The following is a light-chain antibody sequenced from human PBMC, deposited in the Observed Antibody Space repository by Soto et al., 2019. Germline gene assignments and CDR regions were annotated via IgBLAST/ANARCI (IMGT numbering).Light chain of an antibody. V-gene: IGKV2-28*01. CDR1: QSLLHSNGYNY. CDR2: LGS. J-gene: IGKJ1*01. CDR3: MQALQTPWT. Sequence: DIVMTQSPLSLPVTPGEPASISCRSSQSLLHSNGYNYLDWYLQKPVQSPQLLIYLGSNRASGVPDRFSGSGSGTDFTLNISRVEAEDVGVYYCMQALQTPWTFGQGTKVEIK.